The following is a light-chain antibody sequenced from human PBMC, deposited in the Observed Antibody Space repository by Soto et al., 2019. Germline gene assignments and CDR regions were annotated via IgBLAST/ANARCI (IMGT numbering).Light chain of an antibody. V-gene: IGKV2-28*01. CDR1: QSLLHSNGYYY. Sequence: DIVMTQSPVSLPVTPGEPASISCRSSQSLLHSNGYYYLDWYLQKPGQSPQLLIYLGSNRASGVPDRFSGSGSGTDFTLKISRVEAEDVGVYYCMQALQTRTFGQGTKVDIK. CDR2: LGS. CDR3: MQALQTRT. J-gene: IGKJ1*01.